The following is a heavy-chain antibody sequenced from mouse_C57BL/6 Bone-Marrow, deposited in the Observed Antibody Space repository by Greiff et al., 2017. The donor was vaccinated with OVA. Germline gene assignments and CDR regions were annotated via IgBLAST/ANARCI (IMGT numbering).Heavy chain of an antibody. Sequence: EVQLQQSGAELVRPGASVKLSCTASGFNIKDYYMHWVKQRPEQGLEWIGRIDPEDGDTEYAPKFQGKATITADTSSNTAYLQLSSLTSEDTAVYYCARWRETVVADYWGQGTTLTVSS. CDR3: ARWRETVVADY. V-gene: IGHV14-2*01. CDR2: IDPEDGDT. D-gene: IGHD1-1*01. J-gene: IGHJ2*01. CDR1: GFNIKDYY.